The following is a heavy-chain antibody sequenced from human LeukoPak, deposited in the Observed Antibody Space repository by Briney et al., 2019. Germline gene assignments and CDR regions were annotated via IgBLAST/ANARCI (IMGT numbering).Heavy chain of an antibody. CDR3: ARGTLQLIRRYYYKYV. J-gene: IGHJ6*03. CDR1: GGSFSGYD. Sequence: SETLSLTCAVYGGSFSGYDWSGIRQPPGKGLEWIGEINHSGSTNYNPSLKSRVTISVDTSKNQFSLKLSSVTAAGTAVYYCARGTLQLIRRYYYKYVWGKGTTVTVSS. V-gene: IGHV4-34*01. CDR2: INHSGST. D-gene: IGHD6-13*01.